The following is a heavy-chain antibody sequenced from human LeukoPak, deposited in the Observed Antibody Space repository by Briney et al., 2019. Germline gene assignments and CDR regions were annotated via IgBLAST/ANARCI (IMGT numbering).Heavy chain of an antibody. CDR2: INYSGRT. CDR1: GGSISSGDYY. V-gene: IGHV4-30-4*01. CDR3: ARTKLGFCSGGSCYRYFDN. Sequence: SETLSLTCTVSGGSISSGDYYWSWIRQPPGKGLEWIGYINYSGRTYYNPSLKSRVTISVYTSKNQFSLNLSSVTAADTAVYFCARTKLGFCSGGSCYRYFDNWGQGTLVTVSS. D-gene: IGHD2-15*01. J-gene: IGHJ4*02.